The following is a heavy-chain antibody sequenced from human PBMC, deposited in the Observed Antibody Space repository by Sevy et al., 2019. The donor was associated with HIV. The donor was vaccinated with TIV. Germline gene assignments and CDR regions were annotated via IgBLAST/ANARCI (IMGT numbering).Heavy chain of an antibody. D-gene: IGHD6-19*01. J-gene: IGHJ4*02. CDR3: ARDYIAVAGSLDY. V-gene: IGHV4-39*02. CDR2: IYYSGST. CDR1: GGSISSSSYY. Sequence: SETLSLTCTVSGGSISSSSYYWGWIRQPPGKGLEWIGSIYYSGSTYYNPSLKSRVTISVDTSKNQFSLKLSSVTAADTAVYYCARDYIAVAGSLDYWGQGTLVTVSS.